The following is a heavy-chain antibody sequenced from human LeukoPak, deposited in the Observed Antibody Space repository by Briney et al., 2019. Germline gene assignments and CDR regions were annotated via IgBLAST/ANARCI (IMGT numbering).Heavy chain of an antibody. CDR1: GGSISSYY. CDR3: ARDAGHYGSGSLDV. J-gene: IGHJ6*04. V-gene: IGHV4-59*01. Sequence: SETLSLTCTVSGGSISSYYWSWIRQPPGKGLEWIGYIYYSGSTNYNPSLKSRVTISVDTSKNQFSLKLSSVTAADTAVYYCARDAGHYGSGSLDVWGKGSTVTVSS. D-gene: IGHD3-10*01. CDR2: IYYSGST.